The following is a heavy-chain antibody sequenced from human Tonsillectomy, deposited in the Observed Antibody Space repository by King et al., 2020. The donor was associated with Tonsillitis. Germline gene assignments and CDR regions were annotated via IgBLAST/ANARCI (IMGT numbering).Heavy chain of an antibody. CDR1: GGSISSSIYY. D-gene: IGHD3-22*01. J-gene: IGHJ4*02. V-gene: IGHV4-39*01. CDR2: IYYSGSP. Sequence: QLQESGPGLVKPSETLSLTCTVSGGSISSSIYYWGWIRQPPGKGLEWIGSIYYSGSPYYNPSLESRVTISVDTSKNHFSLKLTSVTAADTAVYYCASSRPPYYSDSSAPRGYFDYWGQGTLVTVSS. CDR3: ASSRPPYYSDSSAPRGYFDY.